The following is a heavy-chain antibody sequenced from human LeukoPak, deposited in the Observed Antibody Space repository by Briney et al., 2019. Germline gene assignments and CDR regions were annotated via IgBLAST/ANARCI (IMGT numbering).Heavy chain of an antibody. V-gene: IGHV4-59*01. Sequence: SETLSLTCTVSGGSLSSYYWSWIRQPPGEGLEWVGYIYYSGSTNYNPSLKSRVTISVDTSKNQFSLKLSSVTAADTAVYYCAREIVLADFWSGYYTTSYYMDVWGKGTTVTVSS. CDR3: AREIVLADFWSGYYTTSYYMDV. J-gene: IGHJ6*03. CDR2: IYYSGST. D-gene: IGHD3-3*01. CDR1: GGSLSSYY.